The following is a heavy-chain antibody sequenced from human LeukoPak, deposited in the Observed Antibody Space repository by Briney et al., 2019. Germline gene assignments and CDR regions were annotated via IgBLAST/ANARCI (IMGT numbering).Heavy chain of an antibody. CDR1: GFSFSTSP. J-gene: IGHJ6*02. CDR3: AKTHYDLLDV. D-gene: IGHD5-12*01. V-gene: IGHV3-23*01. Sequence: GGSLRLSCAASGFSFSTSPMSWVRQPPGKGLEWVSAMNNGPGATFYRDSVRGRFTISRDDSKSTMYLQMNSLRAEDTGTYYCAKTHYDLLDVWGQGTTVTVSS. CDR2: MNNGPGAT.